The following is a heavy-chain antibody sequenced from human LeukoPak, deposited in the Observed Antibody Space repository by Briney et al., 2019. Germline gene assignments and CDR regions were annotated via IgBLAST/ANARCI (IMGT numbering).Heavy chain of an antibody. D-gene: IGHD3-10*01. CDR1: GGSISSGGYS. CDR2: IYHSGST. CDR3: ARGSAHRGHNWFDP. Sequence: SETLSLTCAVSGGSISSGGYSWSWIRQPPGKGLEWIGYIYHSGSTYYNPSLKSRVTISVDRSKNQFSLKLSSVTAADTAVYYCARGSAHRGHNWFDPWGQGTLVTVSS. V-gene: IGHV4-30-2*01. J-gene: IGHJ5*02.